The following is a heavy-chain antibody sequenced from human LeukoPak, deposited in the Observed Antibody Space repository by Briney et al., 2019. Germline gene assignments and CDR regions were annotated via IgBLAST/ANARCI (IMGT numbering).Heavy chain of an antibody. CDR3: ASHQRVRGIGMDV. D-gene: IGHD3-10*01. CDR1: GGTFSSYA. J-gene: IGHJ6*02. V-gene: IGHV1-69*04. Sequence: SVKVSCKASGGTFSSYAIRWVRQAPGQGLECMGRIIPTLCIAHYAQTFDGRVTINADEYTSKDYIELSSLRSEDTAVYYCASHQRVRGIGMDVWGQGTTVTVSS. CDR2: IIPTLCIA.